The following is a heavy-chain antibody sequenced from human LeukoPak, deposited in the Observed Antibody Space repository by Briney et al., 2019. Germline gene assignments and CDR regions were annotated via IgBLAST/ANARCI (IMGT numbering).Heavy chain of an antibody. D-gene: IGHD1-14*01. CDR3: ARGYAGNHDY. Sequence: GWSLRLSCAASGFSVSTNYMSWVRQAPGKGLEWVSVIYSGGGTNYADTVKGRFTISRDNSKNTLYLQMNSLRAEDTAVYYCARGYAGNHDYWGQGTLVTVSS. CDR2: IYSGGGT. CDR1: GFSVSTNY. V-gene: IGHV3-66*01. J-gene: IGHJ4*02.